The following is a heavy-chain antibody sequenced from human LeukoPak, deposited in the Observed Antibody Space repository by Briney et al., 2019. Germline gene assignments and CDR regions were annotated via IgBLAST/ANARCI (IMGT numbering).Heavy chain of an antibody. V-gene: IGHV1-8*01. CDR1: GYTFTSYD. J-gene: IGHJ3*02. Sequence: ASVKVSCKASGYTFTSYDINWVRQATGQGLEWMGWMNPNSGNTGYAQKFQGRVTMTRNTSISTAYMELSSLRSEDTAVYYCARDYDKRLKYAFDIWGQGTMVTVSS. D-gene: IGHD3-9*01. CDR3: ARDYDKRLKYAFDI. CDR2: MNPNSGNT.